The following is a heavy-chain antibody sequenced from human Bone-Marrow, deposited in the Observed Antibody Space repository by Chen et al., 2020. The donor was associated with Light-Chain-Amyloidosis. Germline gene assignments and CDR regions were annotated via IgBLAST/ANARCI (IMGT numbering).Heavy chain of an antibody. V-gene: IGHV5-51*01. D-gene: IGHD5-12*01. CDR3: ARRRDGYNFDY. J-gene: IGHJ4*02. Sequence: EVQLEQSGPEVKKPGESLKISCKGSGYTFPNYWIGWVRQMPGKGLEWMGVIYPDYSDARYSPSFEGQVTISADKSITTAYRQWRSLKASDTAMYYCARRRDGYNFDYWGQGTLVTVSS. CDR2: IYPDYSDA. CDR1: GYTFPNYW.